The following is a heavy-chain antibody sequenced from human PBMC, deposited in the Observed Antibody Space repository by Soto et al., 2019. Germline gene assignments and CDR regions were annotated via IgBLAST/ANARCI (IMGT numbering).Heavy chain of an antibody. Sequence: QVQLVESGGGVVQPGRSLRLSCAASGFTFSSYGMHWVRQAPGKGLEWVAVIWYDGSNKYYADSVKGRFTISRDNSKNTLYLQMNSLRAEDTAVYYCARVPVAGIAPLPVWYGMDVWGQGTTVTVSS. CDR3: ARVPVAGIAPLPVWYGMDV. V-gene: IGHV3-33*01. CDR1: GFTFSSYG. CDR2: IWYDGSNK. D-gene: IGHD6-19*01. J-gene: IGHJ6*02.